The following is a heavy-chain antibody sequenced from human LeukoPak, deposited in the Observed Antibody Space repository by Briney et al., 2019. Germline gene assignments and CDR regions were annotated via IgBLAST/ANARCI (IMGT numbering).Heavy chain of an antibody. J-gene: IGHJ4*02. CDR3: AKDHGLHHSFDY. CDR1: GFTFSSYG. Sequence: PGGSLRLSCAASGFTFSSYGMHWVRQAPGKGLEGVAVISYDGSNKYYVDSVKGRFTISRDNSKNTLYLQMNSLRAEDTAVYFCAKDHGLHHSFDYWGQGTLVTVSS. CDR2: ISYDGSNK. D-gene: IGHD4-11*01. V-gene: IGHV3-30*18.